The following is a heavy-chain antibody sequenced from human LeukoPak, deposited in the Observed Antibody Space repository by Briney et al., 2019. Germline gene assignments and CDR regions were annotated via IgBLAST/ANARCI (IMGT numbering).Heavy chain of an antibody. J-gene: IGHJ5*02. CDR1: GGSITNYY. CDR2: IYHSGTT. Sequence: SETLSLTCTVSGGSITNYYWSWIRQPPGKGLEWIGNIYHSGTTNHNPSLKSRVTISLDTSENQFSLKLSSVTPADTAVYYCAGEGYRGFDPWGQGTLVTVSS. CDR3: AGEGYRGFDP. D-gene: IGHD1-1*01. V-gene: IGHV4-59*01.